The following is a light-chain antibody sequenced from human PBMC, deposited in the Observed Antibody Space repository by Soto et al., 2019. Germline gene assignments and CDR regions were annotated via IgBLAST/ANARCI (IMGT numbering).Light chain of an antibody. CDR1: QYIGTS. CDR3: QQTHDLPRT. CDR2: GAY. Sequence: DIRMTQSPSSVSASLGDRVTITCRASQYIGTSFAWYQQRPGEAPKLRIYGAYRLHVGVPSRFTASGSGTDLTLTITSLHPEAFGIYFCQQTHDLPRTFGLGTKV. J-gene: IGKJ1*01. V-gene: IGKV1-12*01.